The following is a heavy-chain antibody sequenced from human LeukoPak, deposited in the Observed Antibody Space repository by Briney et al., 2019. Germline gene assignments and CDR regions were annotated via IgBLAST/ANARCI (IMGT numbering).Heavy chain of an antibody. J-gene: IGHJ3*02. CDR1: GYTFTSYY. D-gene: IGHD2-2*01. CDR2: INPSGGST. CDR3: ARVQRWVVPAAIPIDDAFDI. V-gene: IGHV1-46*01. Sequence: GASVKVSCKASGYTFTSYYMHWVRQAPGQGLEWMRIINPSGGSTSYAQKFQGRVTMTRDMSTSTVYMELSSLRSEDTAVYYCARVQRWVVPAAIPIDDAFDIWGQGTMVTVSS.